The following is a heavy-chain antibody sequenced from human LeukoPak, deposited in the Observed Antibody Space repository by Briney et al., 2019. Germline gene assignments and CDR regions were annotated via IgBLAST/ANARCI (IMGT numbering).Heavy chain of an antibody. CDR3: AKERGTYSGSYYRYDY. CDR1: GFTLSSYW. CDR2: INSDGSST. D-gene: IGHD1-26*01. J-gene: IGHJ4*02. V-gene: IGHV3-74*01. Sequence: PGGSLRLSCAASGFTLSSYWMHWVRQAPGKGLVWVSRINSDGSSTNYADSVKGRFTISRDNAKNTLYLQMNSLRPEDTAVYYCAKERGTYSGSYYRYDYWGQGTLVTVSS.